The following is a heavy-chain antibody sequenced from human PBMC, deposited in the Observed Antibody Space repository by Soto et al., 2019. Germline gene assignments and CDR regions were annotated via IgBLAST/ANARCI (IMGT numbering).Heavy chain of an antibody. CDR1: GGSISSGDYY. Sequence: PSETLSLTCTVSGGSISSGDYYWSWIRQPPGKGLEWIGYIYYSGSTYYNPSLKSRVTISVDTSKNQFSLKLSSVTAAGTAVYYCARVKYYYYGMDVWGQGTTVTVSS. V-gene: IGHV4-30-4*01. CDR3: ARVKYYYYGMDV. CDR2: IYYSGST. J-gene: IGHJ6*02.